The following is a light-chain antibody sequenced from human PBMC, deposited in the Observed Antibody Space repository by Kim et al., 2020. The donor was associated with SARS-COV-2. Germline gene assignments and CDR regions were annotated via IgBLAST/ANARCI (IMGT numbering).Light chain of an antibody. J-gene: IGKJ5*01. V-gene: IGKV3-20*01. CDR2: GAS. CDR1: QSVSSSS. Sequence: SPGERATLSCRARQSVSSSSLAWYQQNRGQAPRLLIHGASIRAPGIPDRFSGSGSATDFTLTINRLEPEDSAVYYCQQSVDTPLTFGQGTRLEIK. CDR3: QQSVDTPLT.